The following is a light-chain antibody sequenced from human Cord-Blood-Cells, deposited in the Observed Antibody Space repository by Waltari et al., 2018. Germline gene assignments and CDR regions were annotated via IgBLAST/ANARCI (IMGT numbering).Light chain of an antibody. CDR3: QQYDNLLSIT. J-gene: IGKJ5*01. V-gene: IGKV1-33*01. CDR1: QDISNY. CDR2: DSS. Sequence: IQMTQSPSSLSASVGDRVTITCQASQDISNYLNWYQPKPGKAPKLLIYDSSHLETGVPSRFSGSGSGTDFTFTISSLQPEGIATYYCQQYDNLLSITFGQGTRLEIK.